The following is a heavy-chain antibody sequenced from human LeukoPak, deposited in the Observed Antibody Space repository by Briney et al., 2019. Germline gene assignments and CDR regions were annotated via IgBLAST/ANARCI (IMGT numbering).Heavy chain of an antibody. D-gene: IGHD1-1*01. V-gene: IGHV1-3*01. Sequence: ASVKVSCKTSGYTFTSYATHWVRQAPGQRLEWMGWINAGNGNTKYSQKFQGRVTITSDTSASTAYMELSSLRSDDTAVYYCAAFGHNWNAAGYHYGMDVWGKGTTVTVSS. CDR2: INAGNGNT. CDR3: AAFGHNWNAAGYHYGMDV. J-gene: IGHJ6*04. CDR1: GYTFTSYA.